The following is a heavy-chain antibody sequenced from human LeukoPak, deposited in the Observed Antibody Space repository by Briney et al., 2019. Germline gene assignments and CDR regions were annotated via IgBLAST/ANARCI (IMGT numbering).Heavy chain of an antibody. J-gene: IGHJ4*02. CDR1: GFNFNNYA. D-gene: IGHD6-19*01. Sequence: GGSLRLSCAASGFNFNNYAMSWVRQAPGKGLVWVSRINSDGSSTSYADSVKGRFTISRDNAKNTLYLQMNSLRAEDTAVYYCARGGYSSGSDYWGQGTLVTVSS. CDR3: ARGGYSSGSDY. V-gene: IGHV3-74*01. CDR2: INSDGSST.